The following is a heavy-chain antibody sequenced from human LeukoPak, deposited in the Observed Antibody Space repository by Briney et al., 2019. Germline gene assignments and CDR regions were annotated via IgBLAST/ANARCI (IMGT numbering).Heavy chain of an antibody. V-gene: IGHV3-23*01. CDR3: AKDLRPFRHYDSSGYLDY. CDR1: GFTFSSYA. D-gene: IGHD3-22*01. Sequence: PGGSLRLSCAASGFTFSSYAMSWVRQAPGKGLEWVSAISGSGGSTYYADSVKGRFTISRDNSKNTLYLQMNSLRAEDTAVYYCAKDLRPFRHYDSSGYLDYWGQGTLVTVSS. J-gene: IGHJ4*02. CDR2: ISGSGGST.